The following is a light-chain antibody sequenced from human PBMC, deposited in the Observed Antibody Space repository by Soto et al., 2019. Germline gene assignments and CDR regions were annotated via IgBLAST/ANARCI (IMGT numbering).Light chain of an antibody. CDR2: GAS. J-gene: IGKJ1*01. V-gene: IGKV3-15*01. Sequence: EFVLTQSPGTLSLSPGERATLSCRASQSISINLAWYQQKLGQAPRLLIYGASTRATGIPARFSGSGSGTEFTLTINSLQSEDFAVYYCQQYNNWPRTFGQGTKVDI. CDR1: QSISIN. CDR3: QQYNNWPRT.